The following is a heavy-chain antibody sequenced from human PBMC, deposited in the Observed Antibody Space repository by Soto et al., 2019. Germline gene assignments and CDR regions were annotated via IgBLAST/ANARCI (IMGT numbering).Heavy chain of an antibody. D-gene: IGHD2-15*01. CDR2: MNPNSGET. V-gene: IGHV1-8*01. CDR1: GYTFTDYD. CDR3: ARVAVAARPRWYNWCDP. J-gene: IGHJ5*02. Sequence: QEQLVQSGAEVKKPGASVKVSCKTSGYTFTDYDINWVRQATGQGREGIGWMNPNSGETGYAQKLQGRVTMTRSASLSTAYLEVRTLRSEDTAVYYCARVAVAARPRWYNWCDPWGQGTLVTVSS.